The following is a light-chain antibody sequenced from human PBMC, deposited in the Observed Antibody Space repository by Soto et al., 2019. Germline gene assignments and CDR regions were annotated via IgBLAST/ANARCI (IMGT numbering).Light chain of an antibody. J-gene: IGKJ1*01. CDR1: QDISNY. Sequence: DIQMTQSPSAMSASVGDRGTITCRASQDISNYVAWFQQKPGKVPKRLIYAASSLQSGVPSRFSGSGSGTDFTRTISSLQSEDFAVYDCQQYDNWPWTVGQGTKVEIK. CDR3: QQYDNWPWT. CDR2: AAS. V-gene: IGKV1-17*03.